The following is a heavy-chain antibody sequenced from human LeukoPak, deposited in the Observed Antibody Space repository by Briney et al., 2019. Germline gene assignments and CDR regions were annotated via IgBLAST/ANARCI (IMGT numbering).Heavy chain of an antibody. CDR2: ISRNGGST. CDR3: VKDLRSDFMGVLSRYLSY. Sequence: GGSLRLFCSASGFTLSIFAMHWVRHSPGEGREYVAAISRNGGSTYYADSVKGRLTISRENSKHTMYLQMSSVKAEDTAVYLCVKDLRSDFMGVLSRYLSYWGQGTLVTVSS. CDR1: GFTLSIFA. V-gene: IGHV3-64D*09. D-gene: IGHD2/OR15-2a*01. J-gene: IGHJ4*02.